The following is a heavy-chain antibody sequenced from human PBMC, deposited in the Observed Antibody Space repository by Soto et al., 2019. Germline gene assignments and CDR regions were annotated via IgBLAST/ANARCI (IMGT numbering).Heavy chain of an antibody. D-gene: IGHD3-22*01. CDR1: GYTFTSYA. V-gene: IGHV1-3*01. Sequence: QVQLVQSGAEVKKPGASVKVSCKASGYTFTSYAMHWVRQAPGQRLEWMGWINAGNGNTKYSQKFQGRVTITRETSASTAYMELSSLRSEDTAVYYCARDQTYGGYYSYYYYGMDVWGQGTTVTVSS. CDR3: ARDQTYGGYYSYYYYGMDV. CDR2: INAGNGNT. J-gene: IGHJ6*02.